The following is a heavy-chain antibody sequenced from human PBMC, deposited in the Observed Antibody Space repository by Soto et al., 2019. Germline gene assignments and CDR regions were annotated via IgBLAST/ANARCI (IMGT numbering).Heavy chain of an antibody. CDR1: GGSISSYY. CDR3: ARSSTSAKYFDY. D-gene: IGHD2-2*01. Sequence: PSETLSLTCAVSGGSISSYYWSWIRQPPGKGLEWIGYIYYSGSTNYNPSLKSRVTISVDKSKNQFSLKLSSVTAADTAVYYCARSSTSAKYFDYWGQGTLVTVSS. CDR2: IYYSGST. V-gene: IGHV4-59*08. J-gene: IGHJ4*02.